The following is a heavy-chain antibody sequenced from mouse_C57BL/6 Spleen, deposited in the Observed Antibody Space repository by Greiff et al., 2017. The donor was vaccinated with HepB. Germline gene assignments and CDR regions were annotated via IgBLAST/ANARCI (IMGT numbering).Heavy chain of an antibody. CDR3: ALITTVVAPFAY. CDR1: GYTFTSYW. Sequence: QVQLQQSGTELVKPGASVKLSCKASGYTFTSYWMHWVKQRPGQGLEWIGNINPSNGGTNYNEKFKSKATLTVDKSSSTAYMQLSSLTSEDSAVYYCALITTVVAPFAYWGQGTLVTVSA. CDR2: INPSNGGT. D-gene: IGHD1-1*01. V-gene: IGHV1-53*01. J-gene: IGHJ3*01.